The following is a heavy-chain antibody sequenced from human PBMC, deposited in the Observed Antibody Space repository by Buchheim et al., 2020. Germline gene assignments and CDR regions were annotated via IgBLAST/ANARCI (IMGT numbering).Heavy chain of an antibody. J-gene: IGHJ6*02. CDR1: GGTFSSYA. CDR2: IIPILGIA. D-gene: IGHD5-18*01. CDR3: ARVGVDTARGGYGMDV. V-gene: IGHV1-69*04. Sequence: QVQLVQSGAEVKKPGSSVKVSCKASGGTFSSYAISWVRQAPGQGLEWMGRIIPILGIANYAQKFQGRVTITADKSTSTAYMELSSLRSEDMAVYYCARVGVDTARGGYGMDVWGQGTT.